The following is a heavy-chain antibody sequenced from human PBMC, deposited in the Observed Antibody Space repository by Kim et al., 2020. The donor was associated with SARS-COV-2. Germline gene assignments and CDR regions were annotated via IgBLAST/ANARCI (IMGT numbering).Heavy chain of an antibody. V-gene: IGHV4-34*01. CDR1: GGSFSGYY. D-gene: IGHD6-13*01. CDR3: ARGLLAAALTDY. CDR2: INHSGST. J-gene: IGHJ4*02. Sequence: SETLSLTCAVYGGSFSGYYWSWIRQPPGKGLEWIGEINHSGSTNYNPSLKSRVTISVDTSKNPFSLKMSSVTAADTAVYYCARGLLAAALTDYWGQATL.